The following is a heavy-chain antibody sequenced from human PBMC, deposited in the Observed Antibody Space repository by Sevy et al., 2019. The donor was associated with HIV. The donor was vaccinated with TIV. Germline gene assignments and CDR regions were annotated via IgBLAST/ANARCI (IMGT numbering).Heavy chain of an antibody. CDR1: GGSISSYY. Sequence: SETLSLTCTVSGGSISSYYWSWIRQPPGKGLEWIGYIYYSGSTNYNPSLKSRVTISVDTSKNQFSLKLSSVTAADTAVYYCARQYSSSPLPPEVPWFDPWGQGTLVTVSS. CDR2: IYYSGST. J-gene: IGHJ5*02. D-gene: IGHD6-6*01. V-gene: IGHV4-59*08. CDR3: ARQYSSSPLPPEVPWFDP.